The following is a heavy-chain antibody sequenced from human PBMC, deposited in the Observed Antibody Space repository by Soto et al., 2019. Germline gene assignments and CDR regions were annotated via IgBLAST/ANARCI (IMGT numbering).Heavy chain of an antibody. V-gene: IGHV4-61*01. CDR2: ISYSGET. CDR3: ARYTTGGTGFNY. J-gene: IGHJ4*02. Sequence: PSATLSLTCSVSGGSVKSGSHYWTWIRQPPGKTLEWIGHISYSGETDFNPSLRSRVTLSRDTSKNQFSLRLTSVTAADTAVYYCARYTTGGTGFNYWGQGALVTVSS. CDR1: GGSVKSGSHY. D-gene: IGHD1-1*01.